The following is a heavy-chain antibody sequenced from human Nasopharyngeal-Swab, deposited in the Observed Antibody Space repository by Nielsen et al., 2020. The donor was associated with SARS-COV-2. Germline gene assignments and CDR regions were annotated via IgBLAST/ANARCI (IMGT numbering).Heavy chain of an antibody. V-gene: IGHV3-30*18. CDR3: AKLIEEGSGSYYALYYYYGMDV. D-gene: IGHD3-10*01. J-gene: IGHJ6*02. CDR2: ISYDGSNE. Sequence: VRQAPGKRLEWVAVISYDGSNEYYADSVKGRFTISRDNSKNTLYLQMNSLRAEDTAVYYCAKLIEEGSGSYYALYYYYGMDVWGQGTTVTVSS.